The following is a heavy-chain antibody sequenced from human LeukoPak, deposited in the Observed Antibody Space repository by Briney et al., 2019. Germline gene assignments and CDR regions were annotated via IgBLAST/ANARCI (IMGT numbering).Heavy chain of an antibody. CDR2: ISGSSVYT. V-gene: IGHV3-23*01. J-gene: IGHJ4*02. D-gene: IGHD6-19*01. CDR3: AKEEFDGFSSGTDY. CDR1: GFAFNTYA. Sequence: GGSLRLSCAASGFAFNTYAMSWVRQAPGKGLEWVSTISGSSVYTYYADSVKGRFTISRDNSKNTLWLQMNSLRAEDTAVYYCAKEEFDGFSSGTDYWGQGTLVTVSS.